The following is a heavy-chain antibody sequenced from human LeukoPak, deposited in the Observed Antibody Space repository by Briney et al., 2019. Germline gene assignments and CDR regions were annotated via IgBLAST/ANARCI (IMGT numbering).Heavy chain of an antibody. J-gene: IGHJ3*02. CDR3: ARTSYYVSHAFDI. CDR2: ISGRSSHI. V-gene: IGHV3-21*01. CDR1: GFTFSNYN. D-gene: IGHD3-16*01. Sequence: GGSLRLSCSASGFTFSNYNMNWVRQAPGKGLEWVSSISGRSSHIYYTDSVKGRFTISRDNAKNSLYLQINSPRAEDTAVYYCARTSYYVSHAFDIWGQGTMVTVSS.